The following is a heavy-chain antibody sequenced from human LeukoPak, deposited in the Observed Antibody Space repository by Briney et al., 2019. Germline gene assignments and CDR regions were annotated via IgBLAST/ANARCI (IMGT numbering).Heavy chain of an antibody. D-gene: IGHD3-10*01. CDR1: GGSFSGDF. Sequence: SETLSLTCAVYGGSFSGDFWTWIRQPPGKGLEWIGEINHSGRTNYNPSLNNRVTISVDTSKNQFSLRLSSVTAADTAVYYCARGLRGSRYYYAMDVWGQGTTVTVSS. V-gene: IGHV4-34*01. J-gene: IGHJ6*02. CDR3: ARGLRGSRYYYAMDV. CDR2: INHSGRT.